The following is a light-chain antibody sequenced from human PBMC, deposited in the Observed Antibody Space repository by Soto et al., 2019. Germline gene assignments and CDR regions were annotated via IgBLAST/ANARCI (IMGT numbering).Light chain of an antibody. CDR2: DAS. CDR1: QSVSTS. V-gene: IGKV3-11*01. Sequence: ETVLTQSPATLSLSPGERATLSCRASQSVSTSLDWYQQKPGQAPRLLIYDASNRATGIPARFSGSGSGTDFTLTISSLDPEDFAVYYCQQRSSWPLYTFGQGTKLEIK. J-gene: IGKJ2*01. CDR3: QQRSSWPLYT.